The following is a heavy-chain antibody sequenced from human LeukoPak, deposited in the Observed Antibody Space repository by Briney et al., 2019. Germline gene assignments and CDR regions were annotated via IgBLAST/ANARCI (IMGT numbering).Heavy chain of an antibody. Sequence: ASVKVSCKASGYTFTSYGISWVRQAPGQGLEWMGWIIPIFGTANYAQKLQGRVTITADESTSTAYMELSSLRSEDTAVYYCAREGLVRQQLPTGGHDAFDIWGQGTMVTVSS. CDR2: IIPIFGTA. CDR3: AREGLVRQQLPTGGHDAFDI. D-gene: IGHD6-13*01. J-gene: IGHJ3*02. CDR1: GYTFTSYG. V-gene: IGHV1-69*13.